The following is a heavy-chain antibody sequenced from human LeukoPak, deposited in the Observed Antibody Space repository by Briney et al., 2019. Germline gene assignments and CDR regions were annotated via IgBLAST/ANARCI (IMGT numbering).Heavy chain of an antibody. D-gene: IGHD4-17*01. CDR2: ITGSGGTT. V-gene: IGHV3-23*01. CDR3: ARGGYGDYAQDY. Sequence: PGGSLRLSCAASGFTFSSYAMSWVRQAPGKGLEWVSAITGSGGTTYHADSVKGRFTISRDNSKNTLYLQMNSLRAEDTAVYYCARGGYGDYAQDYWGQGTLVTVSS. J-gene: IGHJ4*02. CDR1: GFTFSSYA.